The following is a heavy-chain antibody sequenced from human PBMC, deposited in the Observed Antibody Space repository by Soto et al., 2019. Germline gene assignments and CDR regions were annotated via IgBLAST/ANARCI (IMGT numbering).Heavy chain of an antibody. D-gene: IGHD3-9*01. V-gene: IGHV1-2*04. J-gene: IGHJ6*02. CDR1: GYTFTGYY. CDR3: ARTKGTGYFSYGMDV. Sequence: QVQLVQSGAEVKKPGASVKVSCKASGYTFTGYYMHWVRQAPGQGLEWMGWINPNSGGTNYAQKFQGWGTMTRDTSISTAYMELSRLRSDDTAVYYCARTKGTGYFSYGMDVWGQGTTVTVSS. CDR2: INPNSGGT.